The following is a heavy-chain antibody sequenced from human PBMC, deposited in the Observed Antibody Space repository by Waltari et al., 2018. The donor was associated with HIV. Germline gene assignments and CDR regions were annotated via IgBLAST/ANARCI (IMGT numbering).Heavy chain of an antibody. D-gene: IGHD2-2*02. V-gene: IGHV4-39*01. Sequence: QLQLQESGPGLVKPSETLSLTCTVSGGSISSSSYYWGWIRQPPGKGLEWIGSIYYSGSTYYNPSLKSRVTISVDTSKNQFSLKLSSVTAADTAVYYCARHGLGYCSSTSCYRGDWFDPWGQGTLVTVSS. CDR2: IYYSGST. J-gene: IGHJ5*02. CDR1: GGSISSSSYY. CDR3: ARHGLGYCSSTSCYRGDWFDP.